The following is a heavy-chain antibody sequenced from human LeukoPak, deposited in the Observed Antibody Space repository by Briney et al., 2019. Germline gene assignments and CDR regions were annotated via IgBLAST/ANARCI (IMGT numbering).Heavy chain of an antibody. CDR1: GFTFSSYS. Sequence: GGSLRVSCAASGFTFSSYSMNWVRQAPGQGLEWVSSISSSSSYIYYADTVKGRFTISRDNAKNSLYLQMTSLRAEDTAVYYCATPNNVLGFGELSDDTGFDYWGQGTLVTVSS. CDR3: ATPNNVLGFGELSDDTGFDY. CDR2: ISSSSSYI. D-gene: IGHD3-10*01. J-gene: IGHJ4*02. V-gene: IGHV3-21*01.